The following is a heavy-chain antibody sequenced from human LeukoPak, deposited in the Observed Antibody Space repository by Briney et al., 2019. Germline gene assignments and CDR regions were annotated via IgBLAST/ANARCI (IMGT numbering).Heavy chain of an antibody. V-gene: IGHV3-30-3*01. D-gene: IGHD2-15*01. CDR3: ARLLSGN. Sequence: GGSLRLSCAASGFTFSSYAMHWVRQAPGKGLEWVAVISYDGSNKYYADSVKGRFTISRDNSKTTLYLQMNSLRAEDTAVYYCARLLSGNWGQGTLVTVSS. J-gene: IGHJ4*02. CDR2: ISYDGSNK. CDR1: GFTFSSYA.